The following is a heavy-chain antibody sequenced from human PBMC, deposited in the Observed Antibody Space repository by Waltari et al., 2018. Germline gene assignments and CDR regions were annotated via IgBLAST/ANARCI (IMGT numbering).Heavy chain of an antibody. CDR1: GFTFSSYA. Sequence: EVQLVESGGGLVQPGGSLRLSCAASGFTFSSYALSWVRQAPGKGLEWVSAISDSGGRTYYADPVKGRFARSRDNSKNTLDLQRNSLRAEDTAVYYCAKGYYYDSSGYLGISDYFDYWGQGTLVTGSS. J-gene: IGHJ4*02. V-gene: IGHV3-23*04. CDR3: AKGYYYDSSGYLGISDYFDY. D-gene: IGHD3-22*01. CDR2: ISDSGGRT.